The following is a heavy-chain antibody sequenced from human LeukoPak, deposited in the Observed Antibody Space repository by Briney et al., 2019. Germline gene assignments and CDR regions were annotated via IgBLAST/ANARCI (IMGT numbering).Heavy chain of an antibody. CDR2: IIPILDIA. J-gene: IGHJ5*02. Sequence: SVKLSCKASGGTFSSYVISWVRQAPGQGLEWMGRIIPILDIANYAQKFQGRVTITADKFTSTAYMELSGLRSEDTAVYYCARVGGGYDQNWFDPWGQGTLVTVSS. CDR3: ARVGGGYDQNWFDP. V-gene: IGHV1-69*04. CDR1: GGTFSSYV. D-gene: IGHD5-12*01.